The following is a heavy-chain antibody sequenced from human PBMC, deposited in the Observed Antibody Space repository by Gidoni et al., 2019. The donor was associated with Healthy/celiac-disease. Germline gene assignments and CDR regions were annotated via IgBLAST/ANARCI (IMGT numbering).Heavy chain of an antibody. CDR2: IKQDGSEK. CDR3: ARDSGSYSYYYYMDV. J-gene: IGHJ6*03. Sequence: EVQLVESGGGLVQPGGSLRLSCAASGFPFSSYWMSWVRQAPGKGLEWVANIKQDGSEKYYVDSVKGRFTISRDNAKNSLYLQMNSLRAEDTAVYYCARDSGSYSYYYYMDVWGKGTTVTVSS. V-gene: IGHV3-7*03. D-gene: IGHD1-26*01. CDR1: GFPFSSYW.